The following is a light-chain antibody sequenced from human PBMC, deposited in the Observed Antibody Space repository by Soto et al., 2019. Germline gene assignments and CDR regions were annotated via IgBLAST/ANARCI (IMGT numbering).Light chain of an antibody. J-gene: IGLJ2*01. CDR3: CSYAGSNNFAV. V-gene: IGLV2-8*01. Sequence: QSALTQPPSASGSPGQSVAISCTGTSSDVGGYNFVSWYLQHPGKAPKLLIYEVSKRPSGVPDRFSGSKSGNTASLTVSGLQADDEADYYCCSYAGSNNFAVFGGGTKLTVL. CDR2: EVS. CDR1: SSDVGGYNF.